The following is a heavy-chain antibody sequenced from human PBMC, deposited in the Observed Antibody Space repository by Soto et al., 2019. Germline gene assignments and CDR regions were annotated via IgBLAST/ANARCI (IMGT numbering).Heavy chain of an antibody. CDR2: ISVNNGNT. Sequence: GASVKVSCKASGYTFTSHGISWVRQAPGQGLEWMAWISVNNGNTNFAQKFHGRVTMTTDTSTSTAYMELRSLRSDDTAVYYCARIIGYCSGGSCDCWGQGTLITVYS. J-gene: IGHJ4*02. D-gene: IGHD2-15*01. V-gene: IGHV1-18*04. CDR3: ARIIGYCSGGSCDC. CDR1: GYTFTSHG.